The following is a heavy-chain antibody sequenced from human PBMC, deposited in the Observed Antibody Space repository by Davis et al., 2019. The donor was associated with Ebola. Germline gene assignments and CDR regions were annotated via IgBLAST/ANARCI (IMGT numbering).Heavy chain of an antibody. CDR1: GYSFTSYW. CDR2: IYPGDSDT. CDR3: ARISRDGYTFGRPYYYYGMDV. Sequence: GESLKISCKGSGYSFTSYWIGWVRQMPGKGLEWMGIIYPGDSDTRYSPSFQGQVTISADKSISTAYLQWSSLKASDTAIYYCARISRDGYTFGRPYYYYGMDVWGQGTTVTVSS. D-gene: IGHD5-18*01. J-gene: IGHJ6*02. V-gene: IGHV5-51*01.